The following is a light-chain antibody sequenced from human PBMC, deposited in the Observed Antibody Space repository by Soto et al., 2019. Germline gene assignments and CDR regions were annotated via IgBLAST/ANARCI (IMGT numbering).Light chain of an antibody. CDR1: QSISFW. CDR2: KAS. CDR3: QHYNSYPLT. V-gene: IGKV1-5*03. Sequence: DIQMTQSPSTLSASVGDRVTITCRASQSISFWLAWYQQKPGKAPKLLIYKASSLESEVPSRFSGSGSGTEFTLTISRLQPDDFATYYCQHYNSYPLTFGGGTKVEIK. J-gene: IGKJ4*01.